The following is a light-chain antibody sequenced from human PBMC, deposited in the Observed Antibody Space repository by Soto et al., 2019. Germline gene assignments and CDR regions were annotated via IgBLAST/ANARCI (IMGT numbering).Light chain of an antibody. CDR3: QQSYRTPYT. V-gene: IGKV1-39*01. CDR2: GAS. J-gene: IGKJ2*01. Sequence: DIQMTQSPSSLSASVGDRVSITCRASQSSRNYLNWCQQKPGKAPKLLIYGASSLQSGVPSRFSGSRSGIDFTLIISRLQPEDFATYYCQQSYRTPYTFGQGTKLEIK. CDR1: QSSRNY.